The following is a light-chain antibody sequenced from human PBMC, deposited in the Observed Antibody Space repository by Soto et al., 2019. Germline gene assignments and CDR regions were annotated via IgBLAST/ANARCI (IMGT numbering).Light chain of an antibody. CDR2: KAG. Sequence: DIQMTQSPSTLSASLGDRVTITCRASQRISSWLAWYQQKPGKAHKVLIYKAGSLESGVPSRFSRSGSVTEFTLTISRLQPDDFASYYCQQYDSYPWTFGQGTKVEIK. CDR1: QRISSW. J-gene: IGKJ1*01. V-gene: IGKV1-5*03. CDR3: QQYDSYPWT.